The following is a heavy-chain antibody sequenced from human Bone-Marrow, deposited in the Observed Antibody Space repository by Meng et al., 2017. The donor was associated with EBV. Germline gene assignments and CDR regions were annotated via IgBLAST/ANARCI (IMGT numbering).Heavy chain of an antibody. CDR2: INPNSGGT. D-gene: IGHD6-13*01. V-gene: IGHV1-2*06. CDR1: GYTFTGYY. J-gene: IGHJ4*02. CDR3: ARLGIGSSWYYFDY. Sequence: QVQLLQSGAGVMKPGAPVKVSCKAPGYTFTGYYMHLVRQAAGQGPEWMGRINPNSGGTNYAQKFQGRVTMTRDTSISTAYMELSRLRSDDTAVYYCARLGIGSSWYYFDYWGQGTLVTVSS.